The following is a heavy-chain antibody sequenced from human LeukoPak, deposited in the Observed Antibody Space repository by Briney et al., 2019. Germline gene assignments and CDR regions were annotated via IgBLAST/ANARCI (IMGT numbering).Heavy chain of an antibody. Sequence: PGGSLRLSCAASGFTFSSYAMHWVRQAPGKGLEWVAVISYDGSNKYYADSVKGRFTISRDNSKNTLYLQMNSLRAEDTAVYYCARVQTLWFGEYYGMDVWGQGTTVTVSS. CDR3: ARVQTLWFGEYYGMDV. CDR2: ISYDGSNK. D-gene: IGHD3-10*01. CDR1: GFTFSSYA. J-gene: IGHJ6*02. V-gene: IGHV3-30-3*01.